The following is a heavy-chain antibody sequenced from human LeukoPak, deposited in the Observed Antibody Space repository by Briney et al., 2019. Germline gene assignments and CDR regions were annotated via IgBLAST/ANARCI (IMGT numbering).Heavy chain of an antibody. Sequence: GESLKISCKISGDRLTNNWIGWVRQVPGKGLEWMGIIYPGDSDTRYSPSFQGQVTISADKSISTAYLQWSSLKASDTAMYYCARVRSWELSYYFDYWGQGTLVTVSS. CDR1: GDRLTNNW. V-gene: IGHV5-51*01. D-gene: IGHD3-16*02. CDR3: ARVRSWELSYYFDY. J-gene: IGHJ4*02. CDR2: IYPGDSDT.